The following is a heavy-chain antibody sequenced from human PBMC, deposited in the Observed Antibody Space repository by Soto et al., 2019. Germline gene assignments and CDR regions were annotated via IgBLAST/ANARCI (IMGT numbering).Heavy chain of an antibody. D-gene: IGHD2-2*01. CDR3: ARVTSTYLDS. Sequence: GGSLRLSCAASGFTFSSYTMNWVRQAPGKGLEWVSSITRTSDYKFYADSVKGLFTISRDNAKNSLYLQMNRLRAEDTAVYFCARVTSTYLDSWGQGTLVTVSS. J-gene: IGHJ4*02. V-gene: IGHV3-21*06. CDR1: GFTFSSYT. CDR2: ITRTSDYK.